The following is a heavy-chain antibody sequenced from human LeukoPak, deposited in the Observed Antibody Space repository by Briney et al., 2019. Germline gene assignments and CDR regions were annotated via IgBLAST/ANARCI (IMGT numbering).Heavy chain of an antibody. D-gene: IGHD6-19*01. CDR3: ARALGIAVAGTPYFDY. J-gene: IGHJ4*02. CDR1: GFTFSSYA. CDR2: IIPIFGTA. Sequence: GGSLRLSCAASGFTFSSYAISWARQAPGQGLEWMGGIIPIFGTANYAQKLQGRVTMTTDTSTSTAYMELRSLRSDDTAVYYCARALGIAVAGTPYFDYWGQGTLVTVSS. V-gene: IGHV1-69*05.